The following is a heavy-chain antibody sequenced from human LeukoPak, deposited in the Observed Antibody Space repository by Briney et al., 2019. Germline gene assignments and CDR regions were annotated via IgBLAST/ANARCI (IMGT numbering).Heavy chain of an antibody. CDR2: IYPADSDT. Sequence: GESLKISCQAFGYRFSANWIDWVRQMPGKGLEWMGIIYPADSDTYYSPSFQGQVTISADKSISTTYLQWGSLKASDSAMYYCARGVTRYNWFDPWGQGTLVTVSS. J-gene: IGHJ5*02. CDR3: ARGVTRYNWFDP. D-gene: IGHD4-23*01. CDR1: GYRFSANW. V-gene: IGHV5-51*01.